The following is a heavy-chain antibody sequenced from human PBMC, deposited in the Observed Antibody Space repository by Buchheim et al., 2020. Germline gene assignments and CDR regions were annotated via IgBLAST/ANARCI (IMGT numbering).Heavy chain of an antibody. Sequence: EVQLVESGGGLVQPGGSLRLSCAASGFIFSSNWMHWVRQAPGKGLVWVSRINSDGSSVFYADSVKSRFTISRYNAKNTLYLQMNSLRAEDTAVYYCARGGDDYGVYYGLDVWGQGTT. J-gene: IGHJ6*02. CDR1: GFIFSSNW. V-gene: IGHV3-74*01. CDR2: INSDGSSV. D-gene: IGHD4-17*01. CDR3: ARGGDDYGVYYGLDV.